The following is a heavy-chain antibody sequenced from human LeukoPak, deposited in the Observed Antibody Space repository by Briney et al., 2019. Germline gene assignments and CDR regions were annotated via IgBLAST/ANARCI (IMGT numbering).Heavy chain of an antibody. D-gene: IGHD1-7*01. J-gene: IGHJ3*02. V-gene: IGHV3-30*03. CDR1: GFTFSSYG. Sequence: PGRSLRLSCAASGFTFSSYGMHWVRQAPGKGLEWVAVISYDGSNKYYADSVKGRFTISRDNSKNTLYLQMNSLRAEDTAVYYCARGSPGTRGAFDIWGQGTMVTVSS. CDR3: ARGSPGTRGAFDI. CDR2: ISYDGSNK.